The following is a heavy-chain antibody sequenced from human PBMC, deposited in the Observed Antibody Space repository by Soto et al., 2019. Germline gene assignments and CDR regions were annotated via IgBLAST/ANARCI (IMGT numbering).Heavy chain of an antibody. Sequence: PGGSLRLSCAASGFTFNSAWMSWVRQAPGKGLEWVGRLKGKSVGGTTDYAAPVTGRFTISSDDSKSTLYLQMSSLKIEDTAVYYCTTEFGYSRGQNHHWGQGTLVTVSS. CDR1: GFTFNSAW. CDR3: TTEFGYSRGQNHH. V-gene: IGHV3-15*07. CDR2: LKGKSVGGTT. J-gene: IGHJ5*02. D-gene: IGHD3-22*01.